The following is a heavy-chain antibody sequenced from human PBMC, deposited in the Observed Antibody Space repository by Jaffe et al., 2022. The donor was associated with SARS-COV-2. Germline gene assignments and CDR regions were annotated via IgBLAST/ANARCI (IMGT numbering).Heavy chain of an antibody. CDR3: ARVPYSSGWYYFDY. Sequence: EVQLVESGGGLVQPGGSLRLSCAASGFTFSSYEMNWVRQAPGKGLEWVSYISSSGSTIYYADSVKGRFTISRDNAKNSLYLQMNSLRAEDTAVYYCARVPYSSGWYYFDYWGQGTLVTVSS. D-gene: IGHD6-19*01. CDR1: GFTFSSYE. J-gene: IGHJ4*02. V-gene: IGHV3-48*03. CDR2: ISSSGSTI.